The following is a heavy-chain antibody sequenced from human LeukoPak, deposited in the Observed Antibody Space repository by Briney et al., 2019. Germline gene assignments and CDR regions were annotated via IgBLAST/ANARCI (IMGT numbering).Heavy chain of an antibody. CDR1: GGSISSGSYY. D-gene: IGHD1-26*01. V-gene: IGHV4-61*02. CDR3: ARGGPAIVGATNNWFDP. Sequence: PSETLSLTCTVSGGSISSGSYYWSWIRQPAGKGLAWIGRIYTSGSTNYNPSLKSRVTISVDTSKNQFSLKLSSVTAADTAVYYCARGGPAIVGATNNWFDPWGQGTLVTVSS. CDR2: IYTSGST. J-gene: IGHJ5*02.